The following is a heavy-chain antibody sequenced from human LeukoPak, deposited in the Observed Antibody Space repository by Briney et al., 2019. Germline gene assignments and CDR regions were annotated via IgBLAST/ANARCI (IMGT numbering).Heavy chain of an antibody. CDR3: ARMVEITGPDLYYYYYYMDV. J-gene: IGHJ6*03. D-gene: IGHD1-20*01. V-gene: IGHV1-2*02. CDR2: INPNSGGT. CDR1: GYTFTGYY. Sequence: ASVKVSCKAFGYTFTGYYMHCVRQDPGQGLEWMGRINPNSGGTNYAQKFQGRVTMTRDTSISTAYMELSRLRSDDTAVYYCARMVEITGPDLYYYYYYMDVWGKGTTVTVSS.